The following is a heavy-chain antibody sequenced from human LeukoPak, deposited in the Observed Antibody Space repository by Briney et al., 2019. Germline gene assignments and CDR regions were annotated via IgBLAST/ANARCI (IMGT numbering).Heavy chain of an antibody. Sequence: PSGTLSLTCAISGGSISSSNWWTWVRQPPGKGLEWVGEIYLRGNTNYNPSLESRVTISVDESKTQLSLRLESVTAADTAVYYCAREGIAAASDYWGQGTLVTVSS. D-gene: IGHD6-13*01. CDR2: IYLRGNT. J-gene: IGHJ4*02. CDR1: GGSISSSNW. V-gene: IGHV4-4*02. CDR3: AREGIAAASDY.